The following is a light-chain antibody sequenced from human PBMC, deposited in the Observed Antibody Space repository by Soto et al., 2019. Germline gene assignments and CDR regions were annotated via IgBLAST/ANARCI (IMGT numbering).Light chain of an antibody. Sequence: DIQMTQSPSSLSASVGDRVTITCRASQSISSYLNWYQQKPGKAPKLLIYAASSVQSGVPSRCSGSGSGTDFTLTISSLQPEDFATYYCQQSYSTPMYTFGQGTKLEIK. J-gene: IGKJ2*01. CDR3: QQSYSTPMYT. CDR1: QSISSY. V-gene: IGKV1-39*01. CDR2: AAS.